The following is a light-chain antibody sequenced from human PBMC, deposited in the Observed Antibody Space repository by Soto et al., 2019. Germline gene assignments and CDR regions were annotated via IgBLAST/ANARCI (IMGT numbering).Light chain of an antibody. CDR2: GAS. Sequence: EIVMTQSPATLSVSPWERATLSCRASQSVSSNLAWYQQKPGQAPRLILYGASTRATGIPARFSGSGSGTEFTLTISSLQSEDFAVYYCQQYNNWPPITFGQGTRLEIK. CDR1: QSVSSN. CDR3: QQYNNWPPIT. J-gene: IGKJ5*01. V-gene: IGKV3-15*01.